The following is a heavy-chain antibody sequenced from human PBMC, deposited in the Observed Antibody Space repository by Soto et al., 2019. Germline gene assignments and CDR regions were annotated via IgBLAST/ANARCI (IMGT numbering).Heavy chain of an antibody. CDR3: ARVHPDNWFDP. Sequence: SLKISCKGSGFSFSSYWISWVRQMPGKGLEWMGRIDPSDSYTNYSPSFQGHVTISADKSISTAYLQWSSLKASDTAMYYCARVHPDNWFDPWGQGTLVTVSS. V-gene: IGHV5-10-1*01. J-gene: IGHJ5*02. CDR2: IDPSDSYT. CDR1: GFSFSSYW.